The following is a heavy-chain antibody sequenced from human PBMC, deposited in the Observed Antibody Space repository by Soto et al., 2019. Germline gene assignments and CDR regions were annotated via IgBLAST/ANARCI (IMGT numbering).Heavy chain of an antibody. CDR2: ISYDGSNK. D-gene: IGHD2-15*01. CDR3: ARDLGGGRYCSGGSCYISVNWFDP. V-gene: IGHV3-30-3*01. Sequence: QVQLVESGGGVVQPGRSLRLSCAASGFTFSSYAMHWVRQAPGKGLEWVAVISYDGSNKYYADSVKGRFTISRENSKNTLYLQMNSLRAEDTAVYYCARDLGGGRYCSGGSCYISVNWFDPWGQGTLVTVSS. CDR1: GFTFSSYA. J-gene: IGHJ5*02.